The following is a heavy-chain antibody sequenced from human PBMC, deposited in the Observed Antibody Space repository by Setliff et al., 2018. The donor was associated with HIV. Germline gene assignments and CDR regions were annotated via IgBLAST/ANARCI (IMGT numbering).Heavy chain of an antibody. CDR3: AKDAHAEAQLWQFDY. V-gene: IGHV3-23*01. D-gene: IGHD3-16*01. CDR1: GLRFSSYV. CDR2: ISGGGRTT. J-gene: IGHJ4*02. Sequence: GGSLRLSCAASGLRFSSYVMTWVRQAPGKGLEWVSAISGGGRTTYYADSVKGRFTISRDNSKNTVYVQMNSLRAEDTAVYYCAKDAHAEAQLWQFDYWGQGALVTVSS.